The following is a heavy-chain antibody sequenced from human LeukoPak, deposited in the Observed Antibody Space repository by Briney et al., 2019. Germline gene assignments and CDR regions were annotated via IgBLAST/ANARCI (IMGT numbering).Heavy chain of an antibody. V-gene: IGHV1-2*02. CDR1: GYTFTGYY. CDR3: ARALAVAGRSYAFDI. CDR2: INPNSGGT. Sequence: ASVKVSCKASGYTFTGYYMHWVRQAPGQGLEWMGWINPNSGGTNYAQKFQGRVTMTRDTSISTAYMELSRLRSDDTAVYYCARALAVAGRSYAFDIWGQGTMVTVSS. D-gene: IGHD6-19*01. J-gene: IGHJ3*02.